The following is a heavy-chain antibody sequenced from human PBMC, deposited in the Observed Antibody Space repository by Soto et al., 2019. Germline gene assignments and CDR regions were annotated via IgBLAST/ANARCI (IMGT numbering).Heavy chain of an antibody. D-gene: IGHD2-15*01. V-gene: IGHV4-30-4*01. CDR2: IYYSGST. CDR1: GGSISSGDYY. Sequence: SETLSLTCTVSGGSISSGDYYWSWIRQPPGKGLEWIGYIYYSGSTYYNPSLKSRVTISVDTSKNQFSLKLSSVTAADTAVYYCARGGKRRDAFDIWGPGTMVTVSS. CDR3: ARGGKRRDAFDI. J-gene: IGHJ3*02.